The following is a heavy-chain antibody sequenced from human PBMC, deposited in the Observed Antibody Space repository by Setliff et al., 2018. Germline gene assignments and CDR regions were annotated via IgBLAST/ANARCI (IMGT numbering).Heavy chain of an antibody. CDR2: ISAYNDNT. J-gene: IGHJ6*03. CDR3: AREGRRYYDSSGYYYDPYYYYYMDV. V-gene: IGHV1-18*01. CDR1: GYTFTNYG. D-gene: IGHD3-22*01. Sequence: PSVKVSCKASGYTFTNYGISWVRQAPGQGLEWMGWISAYNDNTNYAQKVQGRVTMTTDTSTSTAYMELRSLTSNDTAVYYCAREGRRYYDSSGYYYDPYYYYYMDVWGKGTTVTVSS.